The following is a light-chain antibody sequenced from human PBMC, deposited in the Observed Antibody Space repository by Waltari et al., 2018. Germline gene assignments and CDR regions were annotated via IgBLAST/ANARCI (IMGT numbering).Light chain of an antibody. CDR2: GSS. J-gene: IGKJ3*01. V-gene: IGKV3-11*01. CDR3: QHTTDWPPAFT. Sequence: EVVLTQSPATLSLSPGEGATLSCRASQSVSAYLAWYQQKPGQAPSLLIYGSSTRATGVPDRFSGRGSGTDFSLTIISVEPEDFAVYYCQHTTDWPPAFTFGPGTRVDLK. CDR1: QSVSAY.